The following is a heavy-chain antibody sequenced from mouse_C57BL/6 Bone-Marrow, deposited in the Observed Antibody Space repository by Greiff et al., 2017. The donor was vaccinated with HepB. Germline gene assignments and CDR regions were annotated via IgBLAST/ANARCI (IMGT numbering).Heavy chain of an antibody. CDR1: GFSLSTSGMG. V-gene: IGHV8-12*01. CDR3: ARRKREGYAMDY. CDR2: IYWDDDK. J-gene: IGHJ4*01. Sequence: QVTLKESGPGILQSSQTLSLTCSFSGFSLSTSGMGVSWIRQPSGKGLEWLAHIYWDDDKRYNPSLKSRLTISKDTSGKQVFLKITSVDTADTATYYCARRKREGYAMDYWGQGTSVTVSS.